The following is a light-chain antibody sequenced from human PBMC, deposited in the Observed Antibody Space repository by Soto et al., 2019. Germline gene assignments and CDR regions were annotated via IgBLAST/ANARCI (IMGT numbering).Light chain of an antibody. Sequence: EIVLTQSPATLSLSPGERATLSCRASQSVGSFLAWYQQKPGQAPRLLIYDASNRATGIPARFSGSGSGTDFTLTISSLEPEDFAVYYCQQRSNWPWTFGQGTKVDI. CDR1: QSVGSF. CDR3: QQRSNWPWT. V-gene: IGKV3-11*01. CDR2: DAS. J-gene: IGKJ1*01.